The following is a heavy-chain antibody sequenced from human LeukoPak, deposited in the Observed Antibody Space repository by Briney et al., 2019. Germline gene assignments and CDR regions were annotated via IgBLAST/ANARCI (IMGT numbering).Heavy chain of an antibody. J-gene: IGHJ4*02. Sequence: GASVKLSCKASGCTFTSYYLHWVRQAPGQGLEWMGWINPNSGGTNYAQKFQGRVTMTRDTSINTAYMELSRLRSDDTAVYYCARGRVSPGYWGQGTLVTVSS. CDR2: INPNSGGT. CDR3: ARGRVSPGY. V-gene: IGHV1-2*02. CDR1: GCTFTSYY.